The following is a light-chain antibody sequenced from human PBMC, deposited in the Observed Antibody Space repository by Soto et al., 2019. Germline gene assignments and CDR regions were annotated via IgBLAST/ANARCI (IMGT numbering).Light chain of an antibody. CDR2: DAY. CDR1: QGAGST. Sequence: EIIMTQSPATLSVSPGERVNLSCRASQGAGSTLAWYRQQPGQAPRLLIYDAYISASGVPARFSGSGSGTEFTLTITGLQSEDFAVYFCQHYKTWPLAFGGGTKVEIK. V-gene: IGKV3-15*01. CDR3: QHYKTWPLA. J-gene: IGKJ4*01.